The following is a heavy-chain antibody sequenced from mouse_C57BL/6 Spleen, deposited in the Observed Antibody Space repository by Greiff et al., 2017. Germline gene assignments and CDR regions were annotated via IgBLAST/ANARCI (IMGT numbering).Heavy chain of an antibody. J-gene: IGHJ1*03. CDR3: ARDGTMITRYFDV. CDR2: ISDGGSYT. D-gene: IGHD2-4*01. Sequence: EVQGVESGGGLVKPGGSLKLSCAASGFTFSSYAMSWVRQTPEKRLEWVATISDGGSYTYYPDNVKGRFTISRDNAKNNLYLQMSHLKSEDTAMYYCARDGTMITRYFDVWGTGTTVTVSS. V-gene: IGHV5-4*01. CDR1: GFTFSSYA.